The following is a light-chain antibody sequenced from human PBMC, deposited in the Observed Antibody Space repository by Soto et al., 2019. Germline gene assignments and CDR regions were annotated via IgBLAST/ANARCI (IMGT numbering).Light chain of an antibody. CDR3: LQLKSFLPLA. V-gene: IGKV1-9*01. Sequence: SSLSASVGDSVTITCRASQDISSHLAWYQQKPGKAPKVLIYAAPTLESGIPSRFSGSGSGTDFTLTISSLHAEDFARHYCLQLKSFLPLAFGVGTK. CDR1: QDISSH. CDR2: AAP. J-gene: IGKJ4*01.